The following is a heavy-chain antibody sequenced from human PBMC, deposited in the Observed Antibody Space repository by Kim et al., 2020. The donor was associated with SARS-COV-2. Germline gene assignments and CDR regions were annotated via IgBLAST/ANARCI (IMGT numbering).Heavy chain of an antibody. V-gene: IGHV5-10-1*01. CDR2: SYT. CDR3: ARGGYYFDY. J-gene: IGHJ4*02. Sequence: SYTNYRPSFQGHVTISADKSISTAYLQWSSLKASDTAMYYCARGGYYFDYWGQGTLVTVSS.